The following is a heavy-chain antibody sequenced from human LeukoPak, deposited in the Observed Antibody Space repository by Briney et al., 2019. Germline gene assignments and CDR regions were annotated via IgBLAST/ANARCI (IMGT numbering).Heavy chain of an antibody. CDR1: GFTFDDYA. CDR2: ISWNSGSI. CDR3: AKESPRFDY. Sequence: GGSLRLSCAASGFTFDDYAMHWVRQAPGKGLEWVSGISWNSGSIGYADSVKGRFTISRGNSKNTLYLQMNSLRAEDTAVYYCAKESPRFDYWGQGTLVTVSS. V-gene: IGHV3-9*01. J-gene: IGHJ4*02.